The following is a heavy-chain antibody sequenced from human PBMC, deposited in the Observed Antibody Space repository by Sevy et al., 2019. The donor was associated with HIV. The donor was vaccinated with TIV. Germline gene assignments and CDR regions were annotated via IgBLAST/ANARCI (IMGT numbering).Heavy chain of an antibody. CDR2: ISAWDDTT. V-gene: IGHV3-23*01. CDR3: ARGGDFNDRSAKRDFDY. D-gene: IGHD3-22*01. J-gene: IGHJ4*02. CDR1: GFTFSNFA. Sequence: GGSLRLSCTVSGFTFSNFAMTWVRQAPGTGLEWVSVISAWDDTTYYTDSAKGRFTISRDNSKNTLYLQLSSLRAEDTAVYFCARGGDFNDRSAKRDFDYWGQGTLVTVSS.